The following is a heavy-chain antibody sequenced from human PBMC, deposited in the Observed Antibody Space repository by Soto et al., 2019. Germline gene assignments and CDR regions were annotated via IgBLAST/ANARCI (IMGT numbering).Heavy chain of an antibody. CDR1: GGTFSSYS. D-gene: IGHD1-26*01. CDR3: ARGYQEWELPPRWVYYYYYGMDV. Sequence: SVEVSCKASGGTFSSYSSSWVRQAPGQGLEWMGGIIPIFGTANYAQKFQGRVTITADESTSTAYMELSSLRSEDTAVYYCARGYQEWELPPRWVYYYYYGMDVWGQGTTVTVSS. CDR2: IIPIFGTA. J-gene: IGHJ6*02. V-gene: IGHV1-69*13.